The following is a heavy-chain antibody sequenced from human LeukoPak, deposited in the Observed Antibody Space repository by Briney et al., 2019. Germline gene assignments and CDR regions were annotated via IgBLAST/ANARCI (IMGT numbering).Heavy chain of an antibody. D-gene: IGHD3-10*01. Sequence: GGSLRLSCAASGFTFSSYAMSWVRQAPGKGLEWVSGISGSGGIKYYADSVKGRFTISGDNSKNTLYMQVKSLRAEDTAVYYCAKDGEFYYDSGSYYKGAFDIWGQGTMVTVSS. CDR3: AKDGEFYYDSGSYYKGAFDI. CDR2: ISGSGGIK. J-gene: IGHJ3*02. V-gene: IGHV3-23*01. CDR1: GFTFSSYA.